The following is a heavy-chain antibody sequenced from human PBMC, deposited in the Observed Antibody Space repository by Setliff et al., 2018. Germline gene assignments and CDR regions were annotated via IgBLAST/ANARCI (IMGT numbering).Heavy chain of an antibody. CDR2: INPSGGST. V-gene: IGHV1-46*01. D-gene: IGHD2-15*01. J-gene: IGHJ4*02. CDR1: GYTFTSYY. CDR3: AREAKRNVVVVVAATPVY. Sequence: ASVQVSCKASGYTFTSYYMHWVRQAPGQGLEWMGIINPSGGSTSYAQKFQGRVTMTRDTSTSTVYMELSSLRSEDTAVYYCAREAKRNVVVVVAATPVYWGQGTLVTVSS.